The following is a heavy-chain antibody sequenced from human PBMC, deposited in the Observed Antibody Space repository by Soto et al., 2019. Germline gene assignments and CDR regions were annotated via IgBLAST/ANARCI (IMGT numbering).Heavy chain of an antibody. CDR1: VCTFSIYA. D-gene: IGHD1-26*01. CDR3: ARSFGDAFDI. Sequence: SVKLSCKASVCTFSIYAISCVRQAPGQGLEWMGGIIPIFGTANYAQKFQGRVTITADESTSTAYMELSSLRSEDTAVYYCARSFGDAFDIWGQGTMVTVSS. J-gene: IGHJ3*02. V-gene: IGHV1-69*13. CDR2: IIPIFGTA.